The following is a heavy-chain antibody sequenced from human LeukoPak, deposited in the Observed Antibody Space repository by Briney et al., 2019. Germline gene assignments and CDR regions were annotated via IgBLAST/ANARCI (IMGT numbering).Heavy chain of an antibody. J-gene: IGHJ4*02. D-gene: IGHD3-22*01. CDR2: ISSTGDTT. CDR1: GFTFNSHV. CDR3: AKRDSRGYFPYYFDS. V-gene: IGHV3-23*01. Sequence: GGSLRLSCAASGFTFNSHVMSWVRQAPGKGLEWVSHISSTGDTTYYADSVKGRLTISRDNSKNTLYLQMNSLRAEDTAVYYCAKRDSRGYFPYYFDSWGQGTLVTVSS.